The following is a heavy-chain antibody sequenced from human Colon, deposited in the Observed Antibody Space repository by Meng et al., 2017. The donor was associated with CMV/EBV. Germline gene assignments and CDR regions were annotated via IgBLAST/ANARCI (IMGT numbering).Heavy chain of an antibody. CDR1: GYTFSNYG. J-gene: IGHJ4*02. D-gene: IGHD3-3*01. CDR3: ARVIQSSGVVISPFNY. Sequence: ASVKVSCKAYGYTFSNYGMSWVRQAPGQGPEWLGWVNADNGDTYYAQKMQDRVVMTAETSTSTAYLELRSLRSDDTAVYYCARVIQSSGVVISPFNYWGQGTMVTVSS. V-gene: IGHV1-18*01. CDR2: VNADNGDT.